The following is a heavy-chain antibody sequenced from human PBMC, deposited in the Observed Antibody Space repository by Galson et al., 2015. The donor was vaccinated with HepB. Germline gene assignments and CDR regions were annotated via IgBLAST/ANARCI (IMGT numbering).Heavy chain of an antibody. J-gene: IGHJ2*01. CDR1: GGPISSSDHY. CDR3: ARVDRGTTSWYFDL. D-gene: IGHD4-17*01. V-gene: IGHV4-31*03. Sequence: TLSLTCTVSGGPISSSDHYWSWVRQHPRKGLEWIGNIYHSGGTFYNPSLKSRVTISVDTSRKQFSLNVRSVTAADTAVYYCARVDRGTTSWYFDLWGRGTLVTVSS. CDR2: IYHSGGT.